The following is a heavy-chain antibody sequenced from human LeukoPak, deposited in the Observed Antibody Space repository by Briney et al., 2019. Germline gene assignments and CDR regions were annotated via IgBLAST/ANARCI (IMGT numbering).Heavy chain of an antibody. CDR1: GFTFSSYS. D-gene: IGHD3-10*01. Sequence: GGSLRLSCAASGFTFSSYSMNWVRQAPGKGLEWVSSISSSSSYIYYADSVKGRFTISRDNAKNSLYLQMNSLRAEDTAVYYCARARLVRGVINNPNHFDYWGQGTLVTVSS. J-gene: IGHJ4*02. V-gene: IGHV3-21*01. CDR2: ISSSSSYI. CDR3: ARARLVRGVINNPNHFDY.